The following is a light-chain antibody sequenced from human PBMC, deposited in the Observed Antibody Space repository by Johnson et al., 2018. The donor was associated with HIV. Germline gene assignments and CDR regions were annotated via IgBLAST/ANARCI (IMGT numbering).Light chain of an antibody. CDR1: SSNIGNNY. Sequence: QPVLTQPPSVSAAPGQKVAISCSGSSSNIGNNYVSWYQQVPGTAPKLLIYDNNKRPSGIPDRFSGSKSGTSATLGITGLQTGDEADYYCGTWDNSLSANVCGTGTKVTVL. V-gene: IGLV1-51*01. CDR2: DNN. J-gene: IGLJ1*01. CDR3: GTWDNSLSANV.